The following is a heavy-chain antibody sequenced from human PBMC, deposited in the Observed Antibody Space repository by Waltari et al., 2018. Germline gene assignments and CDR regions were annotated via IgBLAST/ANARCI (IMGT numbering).Heavy chain of an antibody. CDR2: IKSGGGST. CDR3: AKELQEGYSNFRNRFDV. Sequence: EVQLVESGGGLAKPGGSLRLSCAASGFTFSSYWMTWVRQAPGTGLEWVSAIKSGGGSTYYADSVKGRFTISRDNSKNTLSLQMNSLRAEDTAVYYCAKELQEGYSNFRNRFDVWGPGVLVTVSS. J-gene: IGHJ5*02. D-gene: IGHD4-4*01. CDR1: GFTFSSYW. V-gene: IGHV3-23*04.